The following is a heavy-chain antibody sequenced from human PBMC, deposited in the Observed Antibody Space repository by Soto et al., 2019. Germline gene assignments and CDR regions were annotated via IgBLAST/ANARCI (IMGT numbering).Heavy chain of an antibody. CDR1: GFTFSNAW. J-gene: IGHJ4*02. CDR3: ATDAYYDTSGYWF. D-gene: IGHD3-22*01. Sequence: GGSLRLSCAASGFTFSNAWMTWVRQAPGKGPEWVGRIKSKTDGATTDYAAPVKGRFTISRDDSKDTLYLQINTLKTEDTAVYYCATDAYYDTSGYWFWGLGTLVTVSS. CDR2: IKSKTDGATT. V-gene: IGHV3-15*01.